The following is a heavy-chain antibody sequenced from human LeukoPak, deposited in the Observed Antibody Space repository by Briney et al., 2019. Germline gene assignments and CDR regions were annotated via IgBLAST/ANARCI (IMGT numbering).Heavy chain of an antibody. J-gene: IGHJ4*02. CDR3: ARELHSGIYYFDY. V-gene: IGHV4-34*01. D-gene: IGHD1-26*01. CDR2: INHSGST. Sequence: PSETLSLTCAVYGGSFSGYYWSWIRQPPGKGLEWIGEINHSGSTNYNPSLKSRVTISVDTSKNRFSLKLTSVTAADTAVYYCARELHSGIYYFDYWGQGTLVTVSS. CDR1: GGSFSGYY.